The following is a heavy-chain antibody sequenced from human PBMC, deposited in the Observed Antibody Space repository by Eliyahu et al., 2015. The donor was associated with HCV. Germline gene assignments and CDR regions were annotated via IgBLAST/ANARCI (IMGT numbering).Heavy chain of an antibody. CDR3: ASSLVAGHMGGY. J-gene: IGHJ4*02. D-gene: IGHD6-19*01. CDR1: GGSFTGYY. CDR2: INHSGRT. Sequence: QVQLQQWGAGLLKPSETLSLTCAVYGGSFTGYYWSWIRQPPGKGLEWIGEINHSGRTNYNPSLKSRVTISVDTSKNQFSLRLSSVTAADTAVYYCASSLVAGHMGGYWGQGTLVTVSS. V-gene: IGHV4-34*01.